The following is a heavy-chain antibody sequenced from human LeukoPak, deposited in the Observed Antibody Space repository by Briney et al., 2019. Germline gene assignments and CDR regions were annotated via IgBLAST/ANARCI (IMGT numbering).Heavy chain of an antibody. D-gene: IGHD6-19*01. V-gene: IGHV3-21*04. J-gene: IGHJ4*02. Sequence: GGSLRLSCAASGFTFSSYSMNWVRQAPGKGLEWVSSISSSSSYIYYADSVKGRFTISRDNAKNSLYLQMNSLRAEDTALYYCAKDMGIAVAGTCDYWGQGTLVTVSS. CDR1: GFTFSSYS. CDR3: AKDMGIAVAGTCDY. CDR2: ISSSSSYI.